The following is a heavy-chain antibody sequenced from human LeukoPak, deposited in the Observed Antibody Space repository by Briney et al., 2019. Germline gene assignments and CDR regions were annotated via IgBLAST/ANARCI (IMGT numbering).Heavy chain of an antibody. CDR1: GYTFTSYD. V-gene: IGHV1-2*02. Sequence: ASVKVSCKASGYTFTSYDINWVRQATGQGLEWMGWINPNSGGTNYAQKFQGRVTMTRDTSISTAYMELSRLRSDDTAVYYCARDVSVAVAGTDYWGQGTLVTVSS. CDR2: INPNSGGT. J-gene: IGHJ4*02. D-gene: IGHD6-19*01. CDR3: ARDVSVAVAGTDY.